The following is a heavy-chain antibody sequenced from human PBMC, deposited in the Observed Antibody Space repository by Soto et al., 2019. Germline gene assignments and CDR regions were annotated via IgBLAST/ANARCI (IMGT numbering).Heavy chain of an antibody. J-gene: IGHJ4*02. CDR2: IYYSGST. D-gene: IGHD3-22*01. V-gene: IGHV4-59*12. Sequence: PSETLSLTCTVSGGSISSYYWSWIRQPPGKGLEWIGYIYYSGSTNYNPSLKIRVTISADTSKNHFSLKLRSVTAADTAVYYCARVFTMNLGGRGHAPEKHYFDSGGQGTGVTVSS. CDR1: GGSISSYY. CDR3: ARVFTMNLGGRGHAPEKHYFDS.